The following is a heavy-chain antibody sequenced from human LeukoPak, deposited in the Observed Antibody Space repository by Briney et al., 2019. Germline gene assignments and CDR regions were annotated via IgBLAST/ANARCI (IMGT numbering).Heavy chain of an antibody. J-gene: IGHJ4*02. CDR3: AKDGDDSIDY. D-gene: IGHD3-22*01. V-gene: IGHV3-30*02. Sequence: GGSLRLSCAASGFTLICCGMHWVRQAPGKGLEWVAFIRYDGSTKYYTDSVKGRFTISRDNSRDTLYLQMNSLRAEDTAVYYCAKDGDDSIDYWGQGTLVTVSS. CDR2: IRYDGSTK. CDR1: GFTLICCG.